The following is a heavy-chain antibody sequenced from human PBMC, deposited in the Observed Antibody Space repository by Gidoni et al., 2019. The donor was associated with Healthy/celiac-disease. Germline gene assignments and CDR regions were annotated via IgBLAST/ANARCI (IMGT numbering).Heavy chain of an antibody. D-gene: IGHD5-18*01. CDR3: ARGLGYSYGWRSLDY. CDR1: GGSFSGYY. J-gene: IGHJ4*02. Sequence: QVQLQQWGAGLLKPPETLSLSCAVYGGSFSGYYWSWIRQPPGKGLEWIGEINHSGSTNYNPSLKSRVTISVDTSKNQFSLKLSSVTAADTAVYYCARGLGYSYGWRSLDYWGQGTLVTVSS. CDR2: INHSGST. V-gene: IGHV4-34*01.